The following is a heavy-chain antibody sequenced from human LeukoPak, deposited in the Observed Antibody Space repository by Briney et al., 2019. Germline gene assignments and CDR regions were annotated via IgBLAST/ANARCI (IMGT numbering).Heavy chain of an antibody. CDR3: ARHVGISF. J-gene: IGHJ4*02. Sequence: PGGSLRLSCTASGFTFSGAWMTWVRQAPGKGLEWVANIREDGTEKNYVDSVKGRFIISRDNAKNSLFLQMSNLRDDDTAIYYCARHVGISFWGQGTLVTVSS. D-gene: IGHD7-27*01. CDR1: GFTFSGAW. CDR2: IREDGTEK. V-gene: IGHV3-7*01.